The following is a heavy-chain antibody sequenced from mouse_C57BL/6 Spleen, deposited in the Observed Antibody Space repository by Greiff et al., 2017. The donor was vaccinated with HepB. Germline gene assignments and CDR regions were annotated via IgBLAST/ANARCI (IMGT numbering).Heavy chain of an antibody. J-gene: IGHJ2*01. Sequence: QVQLQQSGAELVRPGTSVKVSCKASGYAFTNYLIEWVKQRPGQGLEWIGVINPGSGGTNYNEKFKGKATLTADKSSSTAYMQLSSLTSEDSAVYFCARRTSTTVVAHWGQGTTLTVSS. CDR2: INPGSGGT. CDR1: GYAFTNYL. CDR3: ARRTSTTVVAH. D-gene: IGHD1-1*01. V-gene: IGHV1-54*01.